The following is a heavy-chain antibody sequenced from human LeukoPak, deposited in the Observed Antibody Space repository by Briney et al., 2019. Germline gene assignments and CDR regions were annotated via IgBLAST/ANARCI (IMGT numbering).Heavy chain of an antibody. J-gene: IGHJ5*02. CDR3: ARGDVLTGPHNWFDP. CDR2: INPNSGGT. D-gene: IGHD3-9*01. Sequence: GASVKVSCKASGYTFSAYYIHWVRQAPGQGLEWMGWINPNSGGTNFAQKFQGRVTLTRDTSISTAHMELSGLRSDDTAVYYCARGDVLTGPHNWFDPWRQGTLVTVPS. CDR1: GYTFSAYY. V-gene: IGHV1-2*02.